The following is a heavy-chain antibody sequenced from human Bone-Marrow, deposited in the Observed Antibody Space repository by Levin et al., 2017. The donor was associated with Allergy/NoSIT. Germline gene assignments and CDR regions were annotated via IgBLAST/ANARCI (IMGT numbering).Heavy chain of an antibody. V-gene: IGHV7-4-1*01. CDR1: GYAFNDYA. J-gene: IGHJ5*02. D-gene: IGHD1-26*01. CDR2: INTYTGNP. CDR3: ARVGAIESYSDSGFHISGGWFDH. Sequence: ASVKVSCKASGYAFNDYAINWVRQAPGQGLEWVGWINTYTGNPTYAQGFTGRFVFSLDTSVSTAYLQISSLKADDTALYYCARVGAIESYSDSGFHISGGWFDHWGQGTPVTVSS.